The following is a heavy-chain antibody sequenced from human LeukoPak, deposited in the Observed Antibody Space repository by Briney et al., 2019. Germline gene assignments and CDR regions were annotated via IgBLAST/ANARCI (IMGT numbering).Heavy chain of an antibody. Sequence: SETLSLTCTVSGVSISTYSWTWIRQPAGRGLECIGRVSTTGSTDYNPSLKSRVTMSVDTSKNQFFLKLSSVTAADTAIYFCASSMVRGLYYFHYWGQGTLVTVSS. CDR3: ASSMVRGLYYFHY. CDR1: GVSISTYS. CDR2: VSTTGST. V-gene: IGHV4-4*07. D-gene: IGHD3-10*01. J-gene: IGHJ4*02.